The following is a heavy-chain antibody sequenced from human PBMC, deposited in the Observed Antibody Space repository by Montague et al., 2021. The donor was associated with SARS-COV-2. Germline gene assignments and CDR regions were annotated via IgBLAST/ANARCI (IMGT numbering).Heavy chain of an antibody. J-gene: IGHJ3*02. CDR3: ARGGGYRDAFDI. CDR2: ISYDGFNK. D-gene: IGHD5-18*01. V-gene: IGHV3-30*04. Sequence: SRRLSLSASGFTFSSHAMHWVRQAPGKGLEWVAVISYDGFNKYYADSVKGRFTISRDNSKNTLSLQMNSLRTEDTAVYYCARGGGYRDAFDIWGQGTMVTVSS. CDR1: GFTFSSHA.